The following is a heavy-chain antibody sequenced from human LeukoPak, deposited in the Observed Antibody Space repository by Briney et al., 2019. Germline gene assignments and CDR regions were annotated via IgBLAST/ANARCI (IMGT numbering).Heavy chain of an antibody. D-gene: IGHD5-18*01. CDR3: ARDRGGYTYSHDY. CDR2: IYYSGST. Sequence: PSETLSLTCTVSGGSISSHYWNWIRQPPGKGLEWIGYIYYSGSTNYNPSLKSRVTISMDKSKNQLSLKLNFVTAADTAVYYCARDRGGYTYSHDYWGQGTLVTVSS. CDR1: GGSISSHY. V-gene: IGHV4-59*11. J-gene: IGHJ4*02.